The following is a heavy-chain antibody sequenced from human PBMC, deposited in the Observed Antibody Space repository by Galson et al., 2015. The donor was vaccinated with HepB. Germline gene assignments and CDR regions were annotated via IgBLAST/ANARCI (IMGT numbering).Heavy chain of an antibody. J-gene: IGHJ3*02. CDR1: GYTFNTYG. CDR2: ISAYNGKT. V-gene: IGHV1-18*01. CDR3: VRDTYYGVVIGDDAFDM. Sequence: SVKVSCKASGYTFNTYGISWVRQAPGQGLEWMGWISAYNGKTNYSQKVQGRVTMTTDTPTSTAYMELRSLTSDDTAVYYCVRDTYYGVVIGDDAFDMWGQGTMVTVSS. D-gene: IGHD3-3*01.